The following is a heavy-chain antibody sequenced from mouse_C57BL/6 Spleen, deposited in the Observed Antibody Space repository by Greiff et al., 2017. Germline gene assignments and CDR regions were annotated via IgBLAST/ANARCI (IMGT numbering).Heavy chain of an antibody. J-gene: IGHJ3*01. CDR3: TPSTMVTTRGFAY. D-gene: IGHD2-2*01. Sequence: EVQLQQSGAELVRPGASVKLSCTASGFNIKDDYMHWVKQRPEQGLAWIGWIDPENGDTAYASKFQGKATITADTSSNTAYLQRSSLTSEDTAVYYCTPSTMVTTRGFAYWGQGTLVTVSA. CDR1: GFNIKDDY. V-gene: IGHV14-4*01. CDR2: IDPENGDT.